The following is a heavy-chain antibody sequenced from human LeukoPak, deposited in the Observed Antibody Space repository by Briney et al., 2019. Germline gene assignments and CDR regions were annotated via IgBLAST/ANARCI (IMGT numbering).Heavy chain of an antibody. Sequence: ASVKVSCKASGYTFISYYMHWVRQAPGQGLEWMGIINPRGGSTTYAQKFQGRVTMTRDTSTSTVYMELSSLRSEDTAVYYCARDQGAFYSRSWFDYWGQGTLVTVSS. CDR2: INPRGGST. J-gene: IGHJ4*02. CDR3: ARDQGAFYSRSWFDY. D-gene: IGHD6-13*01. CDR1: GYTFISYY. V-gene: IGHV1-46*01.